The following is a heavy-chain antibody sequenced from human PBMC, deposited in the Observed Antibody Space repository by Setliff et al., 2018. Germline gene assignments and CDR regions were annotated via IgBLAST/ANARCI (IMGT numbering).Heavy chain of an antibody. J-gene: IGHJ4*02. CDR2: IYTSGGT. D-gene: IGHD6-19*01. CDR3: SRGVSSVSWTPRY. Sequence: KPSETLSLTCNASGDSMNDNHWTWIRQPPGKGLEWIGYIYTSGGTNYNPSLKSRVTISVDMSKNQFSLKLSSVIAADTAVYYCSRGVSSVSWTPRYWGRGILVTVSS. V-gene: IGHV4-4*08. CDR1: GDSMNDNH.